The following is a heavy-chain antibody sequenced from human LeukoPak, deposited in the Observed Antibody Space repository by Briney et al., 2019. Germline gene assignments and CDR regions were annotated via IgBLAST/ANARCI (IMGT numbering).Heavy chain of an antibody. CDR2: ISDSGSD. CDR3: ARHRRNYYGTGGSPFDF. Sequence: SEILSLTCTISGASMSNYYWSWLRQPPGKRPEWMAYISDSGSDIYNPSLKSRVAISVDTSKNQFSLKVTSVTAADTAVYFCARHRRNYYGTGGSPFDFWGQGILVTVSS. V-gene: IGHV4-59*08. CDR1: GASMSNYY. D-gene: IGHD3-10*01. J-gene: IGHJ4*02.